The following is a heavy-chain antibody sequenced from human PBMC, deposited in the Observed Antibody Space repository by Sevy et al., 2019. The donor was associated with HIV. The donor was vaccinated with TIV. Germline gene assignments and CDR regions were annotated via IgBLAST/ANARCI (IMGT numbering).Heavy chain of an antibody. Sequence: GGSLRLSCAASGFTFSSYEMNWVRQAPGKGREGVSYIGSSGSTIYYADSVKGRFTISRDNAKNSLYLQMNSLRAEDTAVYYCARGGVATINFWGQGTLVTVSS. D-gene: IGHD5-12*01. J-gene: IGHJ4*02. CDR1: GFTFSSYE. V-gene: IGHV3-48*03. CDR2: IGSSGSTI. CDR3: ARGGVATINF.